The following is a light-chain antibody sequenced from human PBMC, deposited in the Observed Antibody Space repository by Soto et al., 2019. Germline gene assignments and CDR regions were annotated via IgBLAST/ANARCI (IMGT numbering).Light chain of an antibody. Sequence: QSVLTQPASVSGSPGQSITVSCAGTSSDVGGYNLVSWYQQHPGTAPKLIIYEGTERPSGISPRFSGSKSGNTASLTISGLQAEDEADYYCSSYTSSSIYVFGSGTKVTVL. J-gene: IGLJ1*01. CDR1: SSDVGGYNL. V-gene: IGLV2-23*01. CDR2: EGT. CDR3: SSYTSSSIYV.